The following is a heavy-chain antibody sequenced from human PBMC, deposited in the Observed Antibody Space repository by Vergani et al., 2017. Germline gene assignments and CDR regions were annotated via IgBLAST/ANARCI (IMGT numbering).Heavy chain of an antibody. V-gene: IGHV4-59*01. CDR3: ARVSSGSYYIDY. Sequence: QVQLQESGPGLVKPSETLSLTCTVSGGSISSYYWSWIRPPPGKGLEWIGYIYYSGSTNYNPSLKSRVTTSVDTSKNQFSLKLSSVTAADTAVYYCARVSSGSYYIDYWGQGTLVTVSS. CDR2: IYYSGST. D-gene: IGHD1-26*01. J-gene: IGHJ4*02. CDR1: GGSISSYY.